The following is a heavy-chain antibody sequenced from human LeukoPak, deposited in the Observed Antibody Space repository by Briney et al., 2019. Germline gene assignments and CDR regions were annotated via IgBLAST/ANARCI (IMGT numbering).Heavy chain of an antibody. Sequence: GGSLRLSCAASGFTFSSYAMSWVRQAPGKGLEWVSAISGSGGSTYYADSVKGRFTISRDNSKNTLYLQMNSLRAEDTAVYYCARGDYGSGSEYYNWFDPWGQGTLVTVSS. CDR1: GFTFSSYA. J-gene: IGHJ5*02. V-gene: IGHV3-23*01. D-gene: IGHD3-10*01. CDR2: ISGSGGST. CDR3: ARGDYGSGSEYYNWFDP.